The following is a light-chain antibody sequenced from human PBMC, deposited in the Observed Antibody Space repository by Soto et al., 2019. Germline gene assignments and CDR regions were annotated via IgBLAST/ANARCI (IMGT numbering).Light chain of an antibody. CDR1: QTVSRN. Sequence: EVVMTQSPATLSLSPGERATLSFMPSQTVSRNLACYQQRPGQAPRLLIYDISNRAAGVPARFSGSGSETEFTLTIRSLQSEDFAVYFCQQYNNWPSFGQGTRLET. V-gene: IGKV3-15*01. J-gene: IGKJ5*01. CDR3: QQYNNWPS. CDR2: DIS.